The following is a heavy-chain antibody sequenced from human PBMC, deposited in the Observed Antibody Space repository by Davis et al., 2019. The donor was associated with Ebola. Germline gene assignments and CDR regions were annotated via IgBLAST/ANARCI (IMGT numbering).Heavy chain of an antibody. CDR2: ISSSSSYI. Sequence: GGSLRLFCAASGFTVSTNYMSWVRRAPGKGLEWVSSISSSSSYIYYPDSVKGRFTISRDNAKNSLYLQMNSLRAEDTAVYYCARDRLGPLYYYYGMDVWGKGTTVTVSS. CDR3: ARDRLGPLYYYYGMDV. J-gene: IGHJ6*04. CDR1: GFTVSTNY. V-gene: IGHV3-21*01. D-gene: IGHD6-19*01.